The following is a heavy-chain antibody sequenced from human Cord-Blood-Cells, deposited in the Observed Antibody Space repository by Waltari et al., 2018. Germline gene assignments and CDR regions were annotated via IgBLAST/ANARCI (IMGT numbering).Heavy chain of an antibody. CDR3: ARGMVRGVISSFDY. J-gene: IGHJ4*02. V-gene: IGHV3-74*01. CDR2: INSDESST. CDR1: GFTFSSYW. Sequence: EVQLVESGGGLVQPGGSLRLSCAASGFTFSSYWMHWVRQAPGKGLVWVSRINSDESSTSYADSVKGRFTISRDNAKNTLYLQMNSLRAEDTAVYYCARGMVRGVISSFDYWGQGTLVTVSS. D-gene: IGHD3-10*01.